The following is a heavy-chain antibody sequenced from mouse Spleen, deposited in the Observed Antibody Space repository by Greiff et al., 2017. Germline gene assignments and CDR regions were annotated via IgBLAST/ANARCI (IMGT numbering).Heavy chain of an antibody. D-gene: IGHD1-1*01. CDR3: ARSLLLRSYWYFDV. J-gene: IGHJ1*01. V-gene: IGHV1-64*01. CDR2: IHPNSGST. Sequence: QVQLKQPGAELVKPGASVKLSCKASGYTFTSYWMHWVKQRPGQGLEWIGMIHPNSGSTNYNEKFKSKATLTVDKSSSTAYMQLSSLTSEDSAVYYCARSLLLRSYWYFDVGGAGTTVTVSS. CDR1: GYTFTSYW.